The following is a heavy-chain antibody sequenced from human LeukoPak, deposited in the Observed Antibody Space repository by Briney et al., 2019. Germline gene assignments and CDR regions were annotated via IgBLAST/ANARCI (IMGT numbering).Heavy chain of an antibody. CDR3: TTGTWIQLWLADY. J-gene: IGHJ4*02. CDR2: IKSQTDGGTT. D-gene: IGHD5-18*01. CDR1: GFTFTNAC. Sequence: PGGSLRLSCKGSGFTFTNACMSWARLAPGKGLEWVGHIKSQTDGGTTDYAAPVKGRFTISRDDSKNTLYLQLNSLKTEDTAVYYCTTGTWIQLWLADYWGQGTLVTVSS. V-gene: IGHV3-15*01.